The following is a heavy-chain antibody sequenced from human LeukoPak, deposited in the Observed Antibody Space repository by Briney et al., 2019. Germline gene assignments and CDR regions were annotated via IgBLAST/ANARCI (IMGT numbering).Heavy chain of an antibody. V-gene: IGHV3-53*01. CDR3: AKDCGGDCYSGYFQH. CDR1: GFTVSSNY. D-gene: IGHD2-21*02. Sequence: GGSLRLSCAASGFTVSSNYMSWVRQAPGKGLEWVSIIYSGGSTFYADSVKGRFTISRDNSKNTLYLQMNSLRAEDTAVYYCAKDCGGDCYSGYFQHWGQGTLVTVSS. J-gene: IGHJ1*01. CDR2: IYSGGST.